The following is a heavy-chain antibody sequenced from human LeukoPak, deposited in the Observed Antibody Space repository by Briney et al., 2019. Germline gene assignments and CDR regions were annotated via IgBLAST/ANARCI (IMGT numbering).Heavy chain of an antibody. D-gene: IGHD3-22*01. CDR2: ISGSGGST. CDR1: GFTFSSYA. CDR3: AKGGGDSSGYYYTPRYFDY. V-gene: IGHV3-23*01. Sequence: PGGSLRLSCAASGFTFSSYAMSWVRQAPGKGLEWVSAISGSGGSTYYADSVKGRFTISRDNSKNTLYLQMNSLRAEDTAVYYCAKGGGDSSGYYYTPRYFDYWGQGTLVTVSS. J-gene: IGHJ4*02.